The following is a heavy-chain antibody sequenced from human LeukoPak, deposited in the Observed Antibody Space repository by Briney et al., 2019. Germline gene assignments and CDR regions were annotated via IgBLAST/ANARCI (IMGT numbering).Heavy chain of an antibody. CDR2: ISAYNGNT. V-gene: IGHV1-18*01. CDR1: GYTFTSYG. D-gene: IGHD2-15*01. J-gene: IGHJ4*02. CDR3: ARDQSCSGGSCYHPFEY. Sequence: ASVKVSCKASGYTFTSYGISWVRQAPGQGLEWMGWISAYNGNTNYAQKLQGRVTMTTDTSTSTAYMELRSLRSDDTAVYYCARDQSCSGGSCYHPFEYWGQGTLVTVSS.